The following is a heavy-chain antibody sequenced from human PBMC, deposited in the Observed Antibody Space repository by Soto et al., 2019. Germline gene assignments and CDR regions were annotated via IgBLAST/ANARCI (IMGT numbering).Heavy chain of an antibody. CDR2: IWYDGSNK. V-gene: IGHV3-33*01. CDR1: GFTFSSYG. Sequence: GGSLRLSCAASGFTFSSYGMHWVRQAPGKGLEWVAVIWYDGSNKYYADSVKGRFTISRDNSKNTLYLQMNSLRAEDTAVYYCARDGPAVLVTPPPLYYYYYGMDVWGQGTTVTVSS. J-gene: IGHJ6*02. D-gene: IGHD2-15*01. CDR3: ARDGPAVLVTPPPLYYYYYGMDV.